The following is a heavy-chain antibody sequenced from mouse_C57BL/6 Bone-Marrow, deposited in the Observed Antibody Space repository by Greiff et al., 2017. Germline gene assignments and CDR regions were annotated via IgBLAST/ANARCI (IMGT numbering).Heavy chain of an antibody. Sequence: QVQLQQPGAELVMPGASVKLSCKASGYTFTSYWMHWVKQRPGQGLEWIGEIDPSDSYTNYNQKFKGKSTLTGDKSSSTAYMQLSSLTSEDSAVYYCARLYWYFDVWGTGTTVTVSS. J-gene: IGHJ1*03. CDR3: ARLYWYFDV. CDR2: IDPSDSYT. CDR1: GYTFTSYW. V-gene: IGHV1-69*01.